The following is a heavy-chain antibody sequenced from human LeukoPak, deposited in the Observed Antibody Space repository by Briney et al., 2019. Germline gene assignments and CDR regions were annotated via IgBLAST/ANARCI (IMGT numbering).Heavy chain of an antibody. Sequence: SETLSLTCAVYGGSFSGYYWSWIRQPPGKGLEWIGEINHSGSTNYNPSLKSRVTISVDTSKNQFSLKLSSVTAADTAVYYCARRGLALPGPWGQGTLVTVSS. CDR3: ARRGLALPGP. CDR1: GGSFSGYY. V-gene: IGHV4-34*01. J-gene: IGHJ5*02. CDR2: INHSGST. D-gene: IGHD3-16*01.